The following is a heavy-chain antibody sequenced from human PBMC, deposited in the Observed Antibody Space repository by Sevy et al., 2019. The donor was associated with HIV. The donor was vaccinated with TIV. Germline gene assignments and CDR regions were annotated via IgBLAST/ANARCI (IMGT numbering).Heavy chain of an antibody. Sequence: EGSLRLSCAASGFTFSDHYMEWVRQAPGKGLEWVGRTRNKADSYTTEYAASVKGRFTISRDDSKNSLYLQMNSLKTEDTAVYYCATHAGIAAAGRVFDYWGQGTLVTVSS. CDR1: GFTFSDHY. J-gene: IGHJ4*02. CDR2: TRNKADSYTT. CDR3: ATHAGIAAAGRVFDY. D-gene: IGHD6-13*01. V-gene: IGHV3-72*01.